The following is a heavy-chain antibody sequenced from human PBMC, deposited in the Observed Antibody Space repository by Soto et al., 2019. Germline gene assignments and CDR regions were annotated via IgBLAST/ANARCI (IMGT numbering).Heavy chain of an antibody. V-gene: IGHV3-33*01. D-gene: IGHD3-3*01. CDR3: ARGYDFWSGYPTAERMYNWFDP. CDR1: GFTFSSYG. CDR2: IWYDGSNK. Sequence: PGGSLRLSCAASGFTFSSYGMHWVRQAPGKGLEWVAVIWYDGSNKYYADSVKGRFTISRDNSKNTLYLQMNSLRAEDTAVYYCARGYDFWSGYPTAERMYNWFDPWGQGTLVTVSS. J-gene: IGHJ5*02.